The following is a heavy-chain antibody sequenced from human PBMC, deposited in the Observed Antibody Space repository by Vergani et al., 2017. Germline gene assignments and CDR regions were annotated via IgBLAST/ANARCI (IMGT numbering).Heavy chain of an antibody. V-gene: IGHV1-2*02. J-gene: IGHJ6*03. Sequence: QVQLVQSVTEVEKPGASVKVSCKASGYTFTGYYIHWVRQAPGQALEWMGWISPNSGGTNYAQKFQGRVTMTRDTSISTAYMELSRLRSDDTAVYYCARSCCTNTCSNAGTQYYYYYYLDIWGKGTTVTVSS. CDR2: ISPNSGGT. CDR1: GYTFTGYY. CDR3: ARSCCTNTCSNAGTQYYYYYYLDI. D-gene: IGHD2-8*01.